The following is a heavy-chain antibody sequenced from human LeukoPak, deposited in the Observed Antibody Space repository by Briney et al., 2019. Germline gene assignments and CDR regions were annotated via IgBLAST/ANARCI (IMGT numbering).Heavy chain of an antibody. D-gene: IGHD2-21*02. CDR1: GFSFSNYE. CDR2: ITASSTTI. V-gene: IGHV3-48*03. CDR3: AKGPGASGHFNWFDP. Sequence: RPGGSLRLSCAASGFSFSNYEMNWVRQAPGKGLEWISYITASSTTIYYADSVKGRFTISRDNAKNSLYLQMNGLRGEDTAVYYCAKGPGASGHFNWFDPWGQGTLVTVSS. J-gene: IGHJ5*02.